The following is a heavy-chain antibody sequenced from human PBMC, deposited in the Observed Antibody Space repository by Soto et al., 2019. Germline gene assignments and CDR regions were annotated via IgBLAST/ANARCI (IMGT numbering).Heavy chain of an antibody. V-gene: IGHV1-2*04. CDR3: AREVRSTGFSYYYYGMDV. CDR2: INPNSGGT. Sequence: GALVKVSCKASGYTFTGYYMHWVRQAPGQGLEWMGWINPNSGGTNYAQKFQGWVTMTRDTSISTAYMELSRLRSDDTAVYYCAREVRSTGFSYYYYGMDVWGQGTTVTVSS. D-gene: IGHD3-9*01. CDR1: GYTFTGYY. J-gene: IGHJ6*02.